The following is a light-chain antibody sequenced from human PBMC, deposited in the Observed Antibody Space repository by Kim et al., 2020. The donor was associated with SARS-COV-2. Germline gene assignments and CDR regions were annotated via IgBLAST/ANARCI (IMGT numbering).Light chain of an antibody. CDR2: AAS. CDR3: QQGYST. CDR1: QSISTY. Sequence: DIQMTQSPSSLSASVGDRVTITCRASQSISTYLNWYQQKPGKAPRLLIYAASNLHSGVPSRFSGSGSGTDFTLTISSLQPEDSATYYCQQGYSTFGQGTKLEI. V-gene: IGKV1-39*01. J-gene: IGKJ2*01.